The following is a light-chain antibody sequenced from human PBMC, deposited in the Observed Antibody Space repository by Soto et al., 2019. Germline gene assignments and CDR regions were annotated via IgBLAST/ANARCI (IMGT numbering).Light chain of an antibody. CDR2: WAS. Sequence: DIVMTQSPDSLAVSLGERATINCKSSRNILYSSNNKNYLAWYQQKPGQPPKLLIYWASTRESGVPDRFSGSGCVTDFTLTISSLQAEDVAVYYCQQYYSAPLTFGGGTKVEIK. J-gene: IGKJ4*01. V-gene: IGKV4-1*01. CDR1: RNILYSSNNKNY. CDR3: QQYYSAPLT.